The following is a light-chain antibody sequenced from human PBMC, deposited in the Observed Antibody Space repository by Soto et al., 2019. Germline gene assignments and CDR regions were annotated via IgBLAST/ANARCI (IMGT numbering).Light chain of an antibody. CDR3: QHYGYPQWT. J-gene: IGKJ1*01. Sequence: IVLTQSPGTLSLSPGERATLSCRASQTGSNSYLAWYQQKSGQAPRLLIYVVSTRATGIPDRFSGSGSGTEFALTNSRLEPEDFAVYICQHYGYPQWTFGPGTKVEIK. V-gene: IGKV3-20*01. CDR1: QTGSNSY. CDR2: VVS.